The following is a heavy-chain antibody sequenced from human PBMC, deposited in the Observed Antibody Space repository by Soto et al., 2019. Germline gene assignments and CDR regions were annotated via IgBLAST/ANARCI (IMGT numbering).Heavy chain of an antibody. J-gene: IGHJ4*02. CDR3: TTGPGDSEDF. CDR1: GITFINAW. V-gene: IGHV3-15*01. D-gene: IGHD4-17*01. Sequence: AHLVESGGDWVKPGGCLRLSCAASGITFINAWMSWVRQVPGTGLEWVGRIKNKAGCGTTDYAAPVGGRFTISRDDSKDTMFLQRNSLETEDTAVYYCTTGPGDSEDFWGQGTLVTVSS. CDR2: IKNKAGCGTT.